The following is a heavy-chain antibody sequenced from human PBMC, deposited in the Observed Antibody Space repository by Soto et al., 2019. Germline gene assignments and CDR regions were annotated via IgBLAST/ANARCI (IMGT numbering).Heavy chain of an antibody. CDR2: VYYTGTT. V-gene: IGHV4-39*01. D-gene: IGHD2-2*01. CDR1: NFSVLTSIYY. CDR3: ARNWNLALVPAAYFDS. J-gene: IGHJ4*02. Sequence: SETLSLTCTVSNFSVLTSIYYWAWIRQPPGKGLEWVGTVYYTGTTYYNPSLQSRVTISIDTSKHKFSLNLNSVTAADTAVYYCARNWNLALVPAAYFDSWGQGTLVTVSS.